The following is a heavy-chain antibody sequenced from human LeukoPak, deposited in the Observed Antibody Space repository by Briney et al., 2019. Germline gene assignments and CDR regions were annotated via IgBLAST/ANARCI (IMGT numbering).Heavy chain of an antibody. J-gene: IGHJ5*02. Sequence: PGGSLRLSCAASGSTVSSNYMSWVRQAPGKGLEWVSIIYSSGNTYYADSVKGRFTISRDTSKNTLYLQMNSLRAEDTAFYYCAREVGATRGLDPWGQGTLVTVSS. D-gene: IGHD1-26*01. V-gene: IGHV3-53*01. CDR2: IYSSGNT. CDR3: AREVGATRGLDP. CDR1: GSTVSSNY.